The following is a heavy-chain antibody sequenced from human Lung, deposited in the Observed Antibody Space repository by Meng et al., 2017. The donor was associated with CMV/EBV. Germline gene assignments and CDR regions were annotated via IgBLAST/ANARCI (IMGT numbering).Heavy chain of an antibody. Sequence: GGSLRLXCAASGFTFSSYGLHWVRQAPGKGLEWVAVIWYDGSNKYYADSVKGRFTISRDNSKNTLFLQMNSLRAEDTAVYYCAKSNSRSFEYYYGMDVWGHGTTVTVSS. V-gene: IGHV3-33*03. D-gene: IGHD6-6*01. CDR3: AKSNSRSFEYYYGMDV. J-gene: IGHJ6*02. CDR2: IWYDGSNK. CDR1: GFTFSSYG.